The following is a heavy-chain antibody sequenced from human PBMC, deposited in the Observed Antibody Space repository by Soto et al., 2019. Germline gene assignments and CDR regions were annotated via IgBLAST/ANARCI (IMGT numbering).Heavy chain of an antibody. CDR1: GYSISRSNW. J-gene: IGHJ4*02. CDR3: ARREIQGPIDY. V-gene: IGHV4-28*01. D-gene: IGHD1-26*01. CDR2: IYYSGTT. Sequence: QVQLQESGPGLVKPSDTLSLTCAVSGYSISRSNWWGWIRQPPGKGLEWIGYIYYSGTTYYNPSLKSRVTLSVHTSNNQFSLKLTSVTAVDTAVYYCARREIQGPIDYWGQGTLVTVSS.